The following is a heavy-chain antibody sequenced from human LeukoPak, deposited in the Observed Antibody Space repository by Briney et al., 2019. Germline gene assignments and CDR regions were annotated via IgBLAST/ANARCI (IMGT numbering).Heavy chain of an antibody. CDR1: GFTLDEYG. D-gene: IGHD3-22*01. J-gene: IGHJ4*02. CDR2: INWNGGST. Sequence: GGSPRLSCAASGFTLDEYGISWGRQAPGKGLGWVSGINWNGGSTGYAASVKGRFTTSRDNAKNSLYLRSNSLRAEDTALYYCVRDSSGYYYVYWGQGTLVTVSS. CDR3: VRDSSGYYYVY. V-gene: IGHV3-20*04.